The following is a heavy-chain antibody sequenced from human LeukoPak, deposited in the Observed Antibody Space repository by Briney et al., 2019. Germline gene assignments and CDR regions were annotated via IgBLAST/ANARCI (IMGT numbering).Heavy chain of an antibody. CDR2: FDPEDGET. V-gene: IGHV1-24*01. CDR1: GYTLTELS. Sequence: ASVKVSCKVSGYTLTELSMHWVRQAPGKGLEWMGGFDPEDGETIYAQKFQGRVTMTEDTSTDTAYMELSSLRSEDTAVYYCATLHYGGNWFDPWGQGTLVTVSS. J-gene: IGHJ5*02. D-gene: IGHD4-23*01. CDR3: ATLHYGGNWFDP.